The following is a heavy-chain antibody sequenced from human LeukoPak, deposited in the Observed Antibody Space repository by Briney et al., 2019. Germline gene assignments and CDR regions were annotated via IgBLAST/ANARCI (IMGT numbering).Heavy chain of an antibody. CDR1: GGSISSGDYY. CDR2: IYYSGST. J-gene: IGHJ4*02. V-gene: IGHV4-61*08. Sequence: SETLSLTCTVSGGSISSGDYYWSWIRQPPREGLELIGYIYYSGSTNYNPSLKSRVTISVDTSKNQFSLKLSSVTAADTAVYYCARAPLEGYRPYYFDYWGQGTLVTVSS. D-gene: IGHD3-3*01. CDR3: ARAPLEGYRPYYFDY.